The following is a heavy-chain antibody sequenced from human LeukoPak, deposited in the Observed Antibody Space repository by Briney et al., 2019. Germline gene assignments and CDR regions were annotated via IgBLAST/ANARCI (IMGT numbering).Heavy chain of an antibody. CDR2: IYSGGST. V-gene: IGHV3-66*01. Sequence: PGGSLRLSCAASGFTVSSNYMSWVRQAPGKGLEWVSVIYSGGSTYYADSVKGRFTISRDNSKNTLYLQMNSLRAEDTAAYYCARVIVATTRYGMDVWGQGTTVTVSS. D-gene: IGHD5-12*01. CDR3: ARVIVATTRYGMDV. J-gene: IGHJ6*02. CDR1: GFTVSSNY.